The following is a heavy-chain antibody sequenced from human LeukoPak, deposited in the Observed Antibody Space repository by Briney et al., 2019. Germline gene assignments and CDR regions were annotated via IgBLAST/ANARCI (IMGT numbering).Heavy chain of an antibody. V-gene: IGHV1-3*01. J-gene: IGHJ4*02. CDR2: IYAGNGDT. CDR3: AREVDIVTTILVSYFDY. D-gene: IGHD5-12*01. Sequence: RASVNVSCKASGYTFTSYAMHWVPPAPGQRLERMGWIYAGNGDTKYSQKFQGRLTITRDTSASTAYMELSSLRSEDTAVYYCAREVDIVTTILVSYFDYWGQGTLVTVSS. CDR1: GYTFTSYA.